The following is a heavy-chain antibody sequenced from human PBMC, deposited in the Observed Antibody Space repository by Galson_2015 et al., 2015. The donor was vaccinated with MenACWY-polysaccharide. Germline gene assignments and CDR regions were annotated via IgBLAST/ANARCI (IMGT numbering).Heavy chain of an antibody. CDR2: IQYDGSKI. J-gene: IGHJ3*02. Sequence: SLRLSCAASGSRFSHSGMHWVRQAPGKGLEWVAVIQYDGSKILYADSVKGRFTISRDNSKNTLFLEMNPLGAEDTAVYYCAREGSRIVFHAFDTWGQGTMVTVSS. CDR3: AREGSRIVFHAFDT. V-gene: IGHV3-33*05. D-gene: IGHD6-13*01. CDR1: GSRFSHSG.